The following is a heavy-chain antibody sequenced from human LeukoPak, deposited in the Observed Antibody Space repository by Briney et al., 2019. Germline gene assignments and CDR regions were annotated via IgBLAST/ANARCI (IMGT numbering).Heavy chain of an antibody. D-gene: IGHD3-3*01. Sequence: GGSLRLSCAASGFTFSNAWMSWVRQAPGKGLEWVGRIKSKTDGGTTDYAAPVKGRFTISRDDSKNTLYLQMNSLKTEDTAVYYCTTSYDFWSGYYPDWWGQGTLVTVSS. V-gene: IGHV3-15*01. CDR2: IKSKTDGGTT. CDR1: GFTFSNAW. J-gene: IGHJ4*02. CDR3: TTSYDFWSGYYPDW.